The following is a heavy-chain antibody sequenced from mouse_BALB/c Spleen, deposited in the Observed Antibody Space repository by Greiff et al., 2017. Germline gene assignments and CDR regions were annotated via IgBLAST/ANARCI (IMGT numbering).Heavy chain of an antibody. J-gene: IGHJ4*01. CDR1: GFTFSNYW. CDR3: TRPSATDAMDY. V-gene: IGHV6-6*02. CDR2: IRLKSNNYAT. Sequence: EVKLQESGGGLVQPGGSMKLSCVASGFTFSNYWMNWVRQSPEKGLEWVAEIRLKSNNYATHYAESVKGRFTISRDDSKSSVYLQMNNLRAEDTGIYYCTRPSATDAMDYWGQGTSVTVSS. D-gene: IGHD1-2*01.